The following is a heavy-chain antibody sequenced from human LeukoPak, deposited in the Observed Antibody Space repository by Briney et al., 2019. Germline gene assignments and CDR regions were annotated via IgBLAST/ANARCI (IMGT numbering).Heavy chain of an antibody. CDR2: ISYDGSNK. CDR3: ANFGAVAGVDSDY. Sequence: GGSLRLSCAASGFTFSSYGMHWVRQAPGKGLEWVAVISYDGSNKYYADSVKGRFTISRDNSKNTLYLQMNSLRAEDTAVYYCANFGAVAGVDSDYWGQGTLVTVSS. D-gene: IGHD6-19*01. V-gene: IGHV3-30*18. CDR1: GFTFSSYG. J-gene: IGHJ4*02.